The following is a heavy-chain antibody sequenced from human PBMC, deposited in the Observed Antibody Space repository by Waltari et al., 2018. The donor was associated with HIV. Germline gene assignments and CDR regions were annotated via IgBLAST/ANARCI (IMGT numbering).Heavy chain of an antibody. V-gene: IGHV4-31*03. Sequence: QVQLQESGPGLVKPSQTLSLTCTVSGDSISSGGYYWNWIRQYPGKGLGGIGYIHYSGTTYHNPSPKSRVTISVDMSKNQFALKLSSVTAADTAVYYCARDLDRWGQGTLVTVSS. CDR2: IHYSGTT. CDR1: GDSISSGGYY. J-gene: IGHJ5*02. CDR3: ARDLDR.